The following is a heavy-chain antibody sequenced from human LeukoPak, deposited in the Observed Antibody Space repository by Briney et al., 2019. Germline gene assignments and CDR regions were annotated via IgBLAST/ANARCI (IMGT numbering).Heavy chain of an antibody. D-gene: IGHD6-13*01. Sequence: ASVKVSCKASGGTFSSYAISWVRQAPGQGLEWMGWISAYNGNTNYAQKLQGRVTMTTDTSTSTAYMELRSLRSDDTAVYYCARDREPVYSSSSYGMDVWGQGTTVTVSS. CDR2: ISAYNGNT. J-gene: IGHJ6*02. V-gene: IGHV1-18*01. CDR1: GGTFSSYA. CDR3: ARDREPVYSSSSYGMDV.